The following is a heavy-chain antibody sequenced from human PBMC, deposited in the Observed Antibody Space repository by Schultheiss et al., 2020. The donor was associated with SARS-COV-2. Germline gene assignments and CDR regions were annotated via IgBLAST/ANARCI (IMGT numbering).Heavy chain of an antibody. CDR3: ARDFDGDRPWGYGMDV. Sequence: GGSLRLSCAASGFTFSSYGMHWVRQAPGKGLEWVSAISGSGGSTYYADSVKGRFTISRDNSKNTLYLQMNSLRAEDTAVYYCARDFDGDRPWGYGMDVWGQGTTVTVSS. V-gene: IGHV3-NL1*01. D-gene: IGHD4-17*01. CDR2: ISGSGGST. CDR1: GFTFSSYG. J-gene: IGHJ6*02.